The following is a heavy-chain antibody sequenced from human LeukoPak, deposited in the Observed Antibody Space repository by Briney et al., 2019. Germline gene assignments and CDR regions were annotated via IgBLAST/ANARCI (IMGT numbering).Heavy chain of an antibody. J-gene: IGHJ6*03. D-gene: IGHD2-15*01. V-gene: IGHV4-59*07. CDR3: ARGGWNYYYYYMDV. Sequence: SDTLSLTCTFSGHSISQYYWTWIRQAPAKGLEGIGYIYYTGSTKYNPSIKSRVTISVDTSKNQSSLRLSSVTAADTAVYYCARGGWNYYYYYMDVWGKGTTVTVSS. CDR2: IYYTGST. CDR1: GHSISQYY.